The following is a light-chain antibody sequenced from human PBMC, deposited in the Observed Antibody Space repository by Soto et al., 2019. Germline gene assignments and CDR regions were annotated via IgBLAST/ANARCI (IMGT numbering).Light chain of an antibody. Sequence: EIVATQSPGTLSLSPGERATLSCRASKSVSSSHLAWNHQKPGQAPRLLVHGASSRATGIPDRFSGSGSGKDFTLSISRLETEEFAVYYCQQYGSSPSAFAQGTKVDIK. V-gene: IGKV3-20*01. CDR3: QQYGSSPSA. CDR1: KSVSSSH. CDR2: GAS. J-gene: IGKJ2*01.